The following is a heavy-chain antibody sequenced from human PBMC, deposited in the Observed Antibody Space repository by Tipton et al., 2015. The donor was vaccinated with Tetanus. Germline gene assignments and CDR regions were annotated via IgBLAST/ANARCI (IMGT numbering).Heavy chain of an antibody. Sequence: LRLSCAPSGFTFNDYYMGWFRQAPGKGLEWVSYITNTGSSAFYADSVKGRFTISRDNAQQSLFLQMNNLGAEDTAVYYCARPSDKLRYYGMDVWGQGTTVTVSS. V-gene: IGHV3-11*01. CDR2: ITNTGSSA. D-gene: IGHD6-6*01. J-gene: IGHJ6*02. CDR1: GFTFNDYY. CDR3: ARPSDKLRYYGMDV.